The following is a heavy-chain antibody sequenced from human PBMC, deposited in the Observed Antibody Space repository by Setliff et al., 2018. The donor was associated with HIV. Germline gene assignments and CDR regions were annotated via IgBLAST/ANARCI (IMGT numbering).Heavy chain of an antibody. D-gene: IGHD3-3*01. CDR2: ISAANGDT. J-gene: IGHJ1*01. CDR1: GYTFTSYD. CDR3: ARDEANYDFWSGSVEYFHH. V-gene: IGHV1-2*02. Sequence: ASVKVSCKASGYTFTSYDINWVRQAPGQGLEWTGWISAANGDTNFAQNFQGRVTMTRDTSISTAYMELRRLRSDDTAIYYCARDEANYDFWSGSVEYFHHWGQGTLVTVSS.